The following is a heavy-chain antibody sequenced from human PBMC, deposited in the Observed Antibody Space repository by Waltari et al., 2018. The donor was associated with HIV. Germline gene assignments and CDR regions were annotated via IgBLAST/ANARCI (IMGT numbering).Heavy chain of an antibody. CDR2: IKSEGSST. V-gene: IGHV3-74*01. CDR1: TFTFTSYW. D-gene: IGHD3-10*01. J-gene: IGHJ5*02. Sequence: QLVESGGGLVQPGGSLRLSCAASTFTFTSYWMHWVRQAPGKGLVCVSRIKSEGSSTSYADAVKGRFTISRDNAKNTLYLQMNSLKVEDTAVYYCARAYYDSGSNWFDPWGQGTLVTVSS. CDR3: ARAYYDSGSNWFDP.